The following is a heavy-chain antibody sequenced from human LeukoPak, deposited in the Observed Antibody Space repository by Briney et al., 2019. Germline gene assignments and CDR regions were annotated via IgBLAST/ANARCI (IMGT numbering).Heavy chain of an antibody. V-gene: IGHV1-18*01. CDR1: GYTFTSYG. CDR3: ARDHPNFGGYYFPFDY. D-gene: IGHD3-22*01. Sequence: ASVKVSCKASGYTFTSYGISWVRQAPGQGLEWMGWISAYNGNTNYAQKLQGRVTMTTDTSTSTAYMGLRSLRSDDTAVYYCARDHPNFGGYYFPFDYWGQGTLVTVSS. CDR2: ISAYNGNT. J-gene: IGHJ4*02.